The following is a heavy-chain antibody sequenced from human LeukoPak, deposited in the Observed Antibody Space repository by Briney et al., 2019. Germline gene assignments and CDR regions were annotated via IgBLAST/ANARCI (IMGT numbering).Heavy chain of an antibody. J-gene: IGHJ4*02. CDR2: MNPNSGNT. CDR3: ARAPQGIAVAGTNYFDY. CDR1: GYTFTSYD. V-gene: IGHV1-8*01. D-gene: IGHD6-19*01. Sequence: ASVKVSCKASGYTFTSYDINWVRQATGQGLEWMGWMNPNSGNTGYAQKFQGRVTMTRNTSIGTAYMALSSLRSEDTAVYYCARAPQGIAVAGTNYFDYWGQGTLVTVSS.